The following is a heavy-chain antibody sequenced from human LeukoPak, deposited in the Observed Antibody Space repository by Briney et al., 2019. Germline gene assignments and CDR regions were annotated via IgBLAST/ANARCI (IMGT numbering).Heavy chain of an antibody. CDR3: ARVPTHYDFWSGSSYYYYYMDV. J-gene: IGHJ6*03. CDR1: GYTFTSYD. D-gene: IGHD3-3*01. CDR2: MNPNSGNT. Sequence: GSVKVSCKASGYTFTSYDINWERQATGQGLEWMGWMNPNSGNTGYAQKFQGRVTITRNTSISTAYMELSSLRSEDTAVYYCARVPTHYDFWSGSSYYYYYMDVWGKGTTVTVSS. V-gene: IGHV1-8*03.